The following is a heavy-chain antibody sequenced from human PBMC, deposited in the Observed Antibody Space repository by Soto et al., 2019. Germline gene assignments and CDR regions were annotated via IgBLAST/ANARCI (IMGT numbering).Heavy chain of an antibody. CDR1: GYTFSSHG. V-gene: IGHV1-18*01. Sequence: QVQLVQSGAEMKKPGASVKVSCKASGYTFSSHGINWVRQAPGQRLEWVGWISADDGYTNYAQNPQDRVIMTTDPSTSTAYMELTSLRSDDTAVYYCARDVFYWGQGTLVTVSS. J-gene: IGHJ4*02. CDR3: ARDVFY. CDR2: ISADDGYT.